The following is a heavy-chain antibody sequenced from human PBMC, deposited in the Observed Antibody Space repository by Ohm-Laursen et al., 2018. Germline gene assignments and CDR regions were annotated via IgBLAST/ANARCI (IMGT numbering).Heavy chain of an antibody. Sequence: SLRLSCAASGFTFSTYWMHWVRQAPGKGLAWVSRIDSDGSSTSYADSVKGRFTISRDNTKNTLYLQMNSLRAEDTAVYYCAREYSGNYRFDPWGQGTLVTVSS. J-gene: IGHJ5*02. D-gene: IGHD1-26*01. CDR2: IDSDGSST. CDR1: GFTFSTYW. V-gene: IGHV3-74*01. CDR3: AREYSGNYRFDP.